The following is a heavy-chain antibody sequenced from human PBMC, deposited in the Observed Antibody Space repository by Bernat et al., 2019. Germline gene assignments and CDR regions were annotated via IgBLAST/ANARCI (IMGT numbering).Heavy chain of an antibody. CDR2: ISGSGGST. Sequence: EVQLLESGGGLVQPGGSLRLSCAASGFTFSSYAMSWVRQAPGKGLEWVSAISGSGGSTYYADSVKGRFTISRDNSKNTLYLQMNSLRAEDTAVYYCAKPGFTAAGTSLSLWYFDLWGRGTLVTVSS. CDR1: GFTFSSYA. D-gene: IGHD6-13*01. J-gene: IGHJ2*01. V-gene: IGHV3-23*01. CDR3: AKPGFTAAGTSLSLWYFDL.